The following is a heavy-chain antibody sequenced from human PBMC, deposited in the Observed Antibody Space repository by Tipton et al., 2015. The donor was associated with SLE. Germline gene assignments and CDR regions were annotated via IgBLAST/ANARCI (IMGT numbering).Heavy chain of an antibody. D-gene: IGHD4/OR15-4a*01. V-gene: IGHV3-7*01. CDR3: APVLTGYYGMDV. CDR2: IKQDGSEK. CDR1: TFTFSVYW. J-gene: IGHJ6*02. Sequence: SLRLSCAASTFTFSVYWMSWVRQAPGKGLEWVANIKQDGSEKNYVDSVKGRFTISRDNAKNSLYLQMNSLRAEDTAVYYCAPVLTGYYGMDVWGQGTTVTVSS.